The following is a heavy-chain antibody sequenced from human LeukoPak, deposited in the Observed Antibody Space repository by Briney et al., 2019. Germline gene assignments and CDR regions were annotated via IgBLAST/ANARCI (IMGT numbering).Heavy chain of an antibody. CDR2: IYYSGST. CDR3: ARAPLPITMIVD. V-gene: IGHV4-59*01. CDR1: GGSISSYY. Sequence: SETLSLTCTVSGGSISSYYWGWIRQPPGKGLEWIGYIYYSGSTNYNPSLKSRVTISVDTSKNQFSLKLSSVTAADTAVYYCARAPLPITMIVDWGQGTLVTVSS. J-gene: IGHJ4*02. D-gene: IGHD3-22*01.